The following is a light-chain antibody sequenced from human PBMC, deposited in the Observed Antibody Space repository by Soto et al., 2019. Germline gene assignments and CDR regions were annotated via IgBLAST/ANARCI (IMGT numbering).Light chain of an antibody. CDR2: DAS. J-gene: IGKJ4*01. Sequence: EIVLTQSPATLSLSPGERDTLSCRASQSVSSYLAWYKQKPGQAPRLLIYDASNRATGIPARFSGSGSGTDFTLTISSLEPEDFAVYYCQQRSNWLTVGGGTKVEIK. CDR1: QSVSSY. CDR3: QQRSNWLT. V-gene: IGKV3-11*01.